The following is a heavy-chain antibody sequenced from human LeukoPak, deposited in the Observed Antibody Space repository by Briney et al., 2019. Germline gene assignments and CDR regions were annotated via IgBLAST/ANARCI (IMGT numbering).Heavy chain of an antibody. CDR1: GFAFSSYG. CDR2: IWYDGSNK. D-gene: IGHD6-13*01. CDR3: ARDAWEYSSSWWPYYYYGMDV. J-gene: IGHJ6*02. Sequence: PGGSLRLSCAASGFAFSSYGMHWVRQAPGKGLEWVAVIWYDGSNKYYADSVKGRFTISRDNSKNTLYLQMNSLRAEDMAVYYCARDAWEYSSSWWPYYYYGMDVWGQGTTVTVSS. V-gene: IGHV3-33*01.